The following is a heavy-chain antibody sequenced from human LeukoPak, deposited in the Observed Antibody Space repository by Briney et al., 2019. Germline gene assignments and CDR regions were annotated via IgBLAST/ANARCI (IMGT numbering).Heavy chain of an antibody. CDR1: GGSISSYY. D-gene: IGHD1-1*01. CDR3: AREMRYSDY. CDR2: IYYSGST. Sequence: PSETLSLTCSVSGGSISSYYWSWIRQPPGKGLEWIGSIYYSGSTYYNPSLKSRVTISVDTSKNQFPLKLSSVTAADTAVYYCAREMRYSDYWGQGTLVTVSS. V-gene: IGHV4-39*06. J-gene: IGHJ4*02.